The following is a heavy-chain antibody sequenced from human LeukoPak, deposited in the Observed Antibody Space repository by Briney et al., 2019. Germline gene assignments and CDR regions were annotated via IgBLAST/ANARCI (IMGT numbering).Heavy chain of an antibody. J-gene: IGHJ4*02. D-gene: IGHD1-26*01. CDR3: AKGTGLMWRELLDY. Sequence: GGSLRLSCAASGFTFSSYAMSWVRQAPGKGLEWVSAISGSGGSTYYADSVKGRFTISRDNSKNTLYLQMNSLRAEDTAVYYCAKGTGLMWRELLDYWGQGTLVTVSS. CDR1: GFTFSSYA. V-gene: IGHV3-23*01. CDR2: ISGSGGST.